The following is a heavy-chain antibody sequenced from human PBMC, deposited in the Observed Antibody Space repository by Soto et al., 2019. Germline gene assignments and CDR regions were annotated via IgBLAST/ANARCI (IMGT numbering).Heavy chain of an antibody. CDR2: IYYSGST. J-gene: IGHJ5*02. CDR1: GGSISSGGYY. Sequence: QVQLQESGPGLVKPSQTLSLTCPVSGGSISSGGYYWSWIRQHPGKGLEWIGYIYYSGSTYYNPSLKSRVTISVDTSKNQFSLKLSSVTAADTAVYYCARLEYSRKRGVDPWGQGTLVTVSS. V-gene: IGHV4-31*03. D-gene: IGHD6-6*01. CDR3: ARLEYSRKRGVDP.